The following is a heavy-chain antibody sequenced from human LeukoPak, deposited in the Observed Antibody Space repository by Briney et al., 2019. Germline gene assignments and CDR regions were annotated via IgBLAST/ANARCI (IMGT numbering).Heavy chain of an antibody. CDR3: ATYSSGWYGDHAFDI. Sequence: ASVKVSCKASGYTFTGYYMHWVRQAPGQGLEWMGWINPNSGGTNYAQKFQGRVTMTRDTSISTAYMELSRLRSDDTAVYYCATYSSGWYGDHAFDIWGQGTMVTVSS. V-gene: IGHV1-2*02. D-gene: IGHD6-19*01. CDR1: GYTFTGYY. CDR2: INPNSGGT. J-gene: IGHJ3*02.